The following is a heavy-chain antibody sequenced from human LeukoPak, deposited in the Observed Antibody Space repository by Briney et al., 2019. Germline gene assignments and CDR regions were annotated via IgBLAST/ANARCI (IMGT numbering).Heavy chain of an antibody. CDR2: ISWNSGSI. V-gene: IGHV3-9*01. CDR3: AKVDSSSWYYTVFDP. Sequence: GRSLRLSCAASGFTFDDYAMHWVRQAPGKGLEWVSGISWNSGSIGYADSVKGRFTISRDNAKNSLYLQMNSLRAEDTALYYCAKVDSSSWYYTVFDPWGQGTLVTVSS. J-gene: IGHJ5*02. CDR1: GFTFDDYA. D-gene: IGHD6-13*01.